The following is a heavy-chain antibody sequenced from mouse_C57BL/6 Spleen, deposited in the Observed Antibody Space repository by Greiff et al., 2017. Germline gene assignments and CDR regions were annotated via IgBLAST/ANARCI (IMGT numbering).Heavy chain of an antibody. J-gene: IGHJ1*03. Sequence: EVKLVESGGGLVQPGGSLSLSCAASGFTFTDYYMSWVRQPPGKALEWLGFIRNKANGYTTEYSASVKGRFTISRDNAQSILYLQMNAVRAEDSATYYCARDTVTTVVATDWYFDVWGTGTTVTVSS. CDR3: ARDTVTTVVATDWYFDV. V-gene: IGHV7-3*01. CDR2: IRNKANGYTT. D-gene: IGHD1-1*01. CDR1: GFTFTDYY.